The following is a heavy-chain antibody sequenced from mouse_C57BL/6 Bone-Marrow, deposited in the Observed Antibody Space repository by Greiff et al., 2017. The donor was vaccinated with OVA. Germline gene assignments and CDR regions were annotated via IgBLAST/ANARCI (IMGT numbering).Heavy chain of an antibody. CDR3: ASEGIYYGSSSDY. CDR2: IYPGDGDT. V-gene: IGHV1-82*01. D-gene: IGHD1-1*01. CDR1: GYAFSSSW. J-gene: IGHJ2*01. Sequence: VQLVESGPELVKPGASVKISCKASGYAFSSSWMNWVKQRPGKGLEWIGRIYPGDGDTNYNGKFKGKATLTADKSSSTVYRQLSSLTSEDTAVYFCASEGIYYGSSSDYWGQGTTLTVSS.